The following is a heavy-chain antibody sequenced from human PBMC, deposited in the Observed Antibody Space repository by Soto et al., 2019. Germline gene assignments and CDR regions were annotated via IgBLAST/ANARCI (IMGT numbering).Heavy chain of an antibody. J-gene: IGHJ3*02. D-gene: IGHD3-22*01. CDR2: IIPIFGTA. V-gene: IGHV1-69*13. CDR3: AGLPWGDTMRSRGAFDI. Sequence: ASVKVSCKASGGTFSSYAISWVRQAPGQGLEWMGGIIPIFGTANYAQKFQGRVTITADESTSTAYMELSSLRSEDTAVYYCAGLPWGDTMRSRGAFDIWGQGTMLTVSS. CDR1: GGTFSSYA.